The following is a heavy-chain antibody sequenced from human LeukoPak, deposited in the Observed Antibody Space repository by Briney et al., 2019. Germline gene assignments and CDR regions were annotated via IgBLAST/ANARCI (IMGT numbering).Heavy chain of an antibody. J-gene: IGHJ4*02. D-gene: IGHD2-2*01. Sequence: GGSLRLSCAASGFTFSSYGMHWVRQAPGKGLEWVAVISYDGSNKYYADSVKGRFTISRDNSKNTLYLQMNSLRAEDTAVYYCAKLYQLVDYWGQGTLVTVSS. CDR1: GFTFSSYG. CDR2: ISYDGSNK. CDR3: AKLYQLVDY. V-gene: IGHV3-30*18.